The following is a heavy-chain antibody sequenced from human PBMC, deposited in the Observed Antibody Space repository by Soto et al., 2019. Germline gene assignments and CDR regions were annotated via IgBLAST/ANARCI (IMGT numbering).Heavy chain of an antibody. CDR3: ASFGYFWSGQKNYYYYYGMDV. V-gene: IGHV4-39*01. Sequence: SETLSLTCTVSGGSISSSSYYWGWIRQPPGKGLEWIGSIYYSGSTYYNPSLKSRVTISVDTSKNQSSLKLSSVTAADTAVYYCASFGYFWSGQKNYYYYYGMDVWGQGTTVTVSS. CDR1: GGSISSSSYY. D-gene: IGHD3-3*01. CDR2: IYYSGST. J-gene: IGHJ6*02.